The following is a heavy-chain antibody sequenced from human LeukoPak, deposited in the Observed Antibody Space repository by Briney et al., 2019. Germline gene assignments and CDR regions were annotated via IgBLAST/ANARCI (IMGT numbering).Heavy chain of an antibody. CDR3: ARSYYYGSPPVIDYGMDV. V-gene: IGHV5-51*01. Sequence: GESLQISCKGSGDSFNGYWIAWVRQMPGKGLECMGIIYPGDSDARYSPSFQGQVTISADKSISTAYLQWSSLKASDTAMYYCARSYYYGSPPVIDYGMDVWGQGTTVTVSS. D-gene: IGHD3-10*01. CDR1: GDSFNGYW. CDR2: IYPGDSDA. J-gene: IGHJ6*02.